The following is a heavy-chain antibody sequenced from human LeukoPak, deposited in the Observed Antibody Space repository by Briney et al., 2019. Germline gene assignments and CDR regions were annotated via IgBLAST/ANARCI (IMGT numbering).Heavy chain of an antibody. CDR3: ARSRYDSSGYHYMVDASDV. CDR2: ISAYMDIT. J-gene: IGHJ3*01. CDR1: GYNFLNFG. V-gene: IGHV1-18*01. D-gene: IGHD3-22*01. Sequence: ASVKVSCKASGYNFLNFGIIWVRQAPGQGLEWMGSISAYMDITNYPQNLQGRVTMTKDTSTSTAYMELRSLRSDDTAIYYCARSRYDSSGYHYMVDASDVWGQGTMISVSS.